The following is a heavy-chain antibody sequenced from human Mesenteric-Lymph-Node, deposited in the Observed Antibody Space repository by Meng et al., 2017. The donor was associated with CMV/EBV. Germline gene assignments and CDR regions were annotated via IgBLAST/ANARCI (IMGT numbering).Heavy chain of an antibody. Sequence: SVKVSCKASGGTFSSYTISWVRQAPGQGLEWMGRIIPILGIANYAQKFQGRVTITADKSTSTAYMELSSLRSEDTAVYYCARERLFGHTFDIWGQGTMVTVSS. CDR3: ARERLFGHTFDI. V-gene: IGHV1-69*04. D-gene: IGHD3-3*01. J-gene: IGHJ3*02. CDR1: GGTFSSYT. CDR2: IIPILGIA.